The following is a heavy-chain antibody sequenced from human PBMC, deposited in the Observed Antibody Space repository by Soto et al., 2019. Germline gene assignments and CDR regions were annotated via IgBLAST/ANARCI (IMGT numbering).Heavy chain of an antibody. J-gene: IGHJ6*02. Sequence: GGSLRLSCAAPGFTFSSYGMHWVRQAPGKGLEWVAVISYDGSNKYYADSVRGRFTISRDNSKNTLYLQMNSLRAEDTAVYYCANIGATRNYGMDVWGQGTTVTVSS. CDR1: GFTFSSYG. CDR3: ANIGATRNYGMDV. V-gene: IGHV3-30*18. D-gene: IGHD2-15*01. CDR2: ISYDGSNK.